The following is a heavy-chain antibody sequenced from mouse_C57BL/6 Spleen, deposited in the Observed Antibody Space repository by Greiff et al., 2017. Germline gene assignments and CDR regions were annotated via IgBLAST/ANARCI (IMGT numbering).Heavy chain of an antibody. CDR1: GYTLTSYW. Sequence: QVQLQQPGTELVKPGASVKLSRKASGYTLTSYWMHRGKQRPGPGLEWIGNIKPSNGGTNYNEKFKSKATLTVDKSSSTAYMQLSSLTSEDSAVYYCARSYYKGYYFDYWGQGTTLTVSS. V-gene: IGHV1-53*01. CDR3: ARSYYKGYYFDY. D-gene: IGHD2-12*01. J-gene: IGHJ2*01. CDR2: IKPSNGGT.